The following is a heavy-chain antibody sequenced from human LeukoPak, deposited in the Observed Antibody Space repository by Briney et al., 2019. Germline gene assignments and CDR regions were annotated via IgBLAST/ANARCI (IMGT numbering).Heavy chain of an antibody. Sequence: PGGSLRLSCAASGFTFRTYWMTWVRQVPGKGLEWVANIKEDGSDKLYVDSVKGRFTISKDNARSSVYLQMNSLRGEDTAVYYCARDAGTGFDYWGQGILVIVSS. V-gene: IGHV3-7*01. CDR2: IKEDGSDK. D-gene: IGHD3/OR15-3a*01. J-gene: IGHJ4*02. CDR1: GFTFRTYW. CDR3: ARDAGTGFDY.